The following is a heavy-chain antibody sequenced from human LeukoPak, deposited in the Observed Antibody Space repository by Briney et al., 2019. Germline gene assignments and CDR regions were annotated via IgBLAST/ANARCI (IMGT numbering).Heavy chain of an antibody. V-gene: IGHV5-51*01. CDR3: ARQRKTYYYGSGSYTSNWFDP. CDR1: GYSFTSYL. CDR2: IYSGDSDT. D-gene: IGHD3-10*01. J-gene: IGHJ5*02. Sequence: GESLKISCKGSGYSFTSYLIGWVRQMPGKGVEWMGIIYSGDSDTRYSPSFQGQVTISADKSISTAYLQWSSLKASDTAMYYCARQRKTYYYGSGSYTSNWFDPWGQGTLVTVSS.